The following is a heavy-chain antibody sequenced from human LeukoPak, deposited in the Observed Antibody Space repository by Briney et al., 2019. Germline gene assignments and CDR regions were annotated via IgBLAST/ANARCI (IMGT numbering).Heavy chain of an antibody. CDR2: IYYSGKT. CDR1: GGSISSSSYY. CDR3: AGDTIVTGSPNL. Sequence: SETLSLTCYVSGGSISSSSYYWGWIRQPPEKGLEWIGNIYYSGKTYYNPSLKSQITILVDTSKNQFSLELRSVTAADTAVYYCAGDTIVTGSPNLWGRGALVTVSS. V-gene: IGHV4-39*07. D-gene: IGHD1-26*01. J-gene: IGHJ2*01.